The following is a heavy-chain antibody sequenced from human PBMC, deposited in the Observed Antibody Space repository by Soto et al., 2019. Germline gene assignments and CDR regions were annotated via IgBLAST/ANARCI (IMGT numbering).Heavy chain of an antibody. CDR2: IIPIFGTA. D-gene: IGHD3-22*01. J-gene: IGHJ5*02. V-gene: IGHV1-69*01. Sequence: QVQLVQSGAAVKKPGSSVKVSCKASGGTFSSYAISWVRQAPGQGLEWMGGIIPIFGTANYAQKFQGRVTITADESTSTAYMELSSLRSEDTAVYYCAIDGDGDYYDSSGYYYPFDPWGQGTLVTVSS. CDR3: AIDGDGDYYDSSGYYYPFDP. CDR1: GGTFSSYA.